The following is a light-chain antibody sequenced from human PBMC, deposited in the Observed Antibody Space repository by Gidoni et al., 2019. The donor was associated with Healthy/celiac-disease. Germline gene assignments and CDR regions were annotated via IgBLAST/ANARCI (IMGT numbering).Light chain of an antibody. J-gene: IGKJ4*01. V-gene: IGKV3-11*01. CDR2: DAS. Sequence: EIVLPQSPATLSLSPGERATLSCRASQSVSSYLAWYQQKPGQAPRLLIYDASNRATGIPARFSGSGSGTDFTLTISSLEPEDFAVYYCQQRSNGGLTFGGGTKVEIK. CDR3: QQRSNGGLT. CDR1: QSVSSY.